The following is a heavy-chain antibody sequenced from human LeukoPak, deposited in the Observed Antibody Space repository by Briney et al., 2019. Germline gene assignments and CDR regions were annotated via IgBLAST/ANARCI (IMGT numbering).Heavy chain of an antibody. CDR1: GGSISSYY. J-gene: IGHJ4*02. CDR3: ARAPPYSGWYYFDY. D-gene: IGHD6-19*01. V-gene: IGHV4-59*01. Sequence: SETLSLTCTVSGGSISSYYWSWIRQPPGKGLEWIGYIYYSGSTNYNPSLKSRVTISVDTSKNQFSLKLSSVTAADTAVYYCARAPPYSGWYYFDYWGQGTLVTVSS. CDR2: IYYSGST.